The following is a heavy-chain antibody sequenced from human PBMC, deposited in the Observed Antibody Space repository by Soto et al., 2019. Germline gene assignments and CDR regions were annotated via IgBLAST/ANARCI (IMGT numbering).Heavy chain of an antibody. J-gene: IGHJ5*02. CDR1: GGSITGYY. V-gene: IGHV4-59*08. CDR3: ARHSYYSNPLRFDP. D-gene: IGHD4-4*01. Sequence: QVQLQESGPGLVQPSETLSLTCTVSGGSITGYYWSWIRQPPGKGPEWIGNIHYSGSTNYNPSLSSRVTISVDTSKNQFSLRLSSVTAAETAVYYCARHSYYSNPLRFDPWGQGTLVTVSS. CDR2: IHYSGST.